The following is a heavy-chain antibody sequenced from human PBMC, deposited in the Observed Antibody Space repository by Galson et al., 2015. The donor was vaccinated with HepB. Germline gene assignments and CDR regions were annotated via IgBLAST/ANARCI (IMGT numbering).Heavy chain of an antibody. J-gene: IGHJ3*02. V-gene: IGHV5-51*01. CDR3: ASPYSSTDDAFDI. D-gene: IGHD6-13*01. CDR1: GYSFTSYW. Sequence: QSGAEVTKPGESLKISCKGSGYSFTSYWIGWVRQMPGKGLEWMGIIYPGDSDTRYSPSFQGQVTISADKSIGTAYLQWSSLKASDTAMYYCASPYSSTDDAFDIWGQGTMVTVSS. CDR2: IYPGDSDT.